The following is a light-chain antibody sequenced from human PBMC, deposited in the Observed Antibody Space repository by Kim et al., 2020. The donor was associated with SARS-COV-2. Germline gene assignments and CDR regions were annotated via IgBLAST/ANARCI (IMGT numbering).Light chain of an antibody. V-gene: IGLV1-44*01. J-gene: IGLJ3*02. CDR2: DHY. CDR1: SSNIGGHS. CDR3: ISWDDSLIAYV. Sequence: QSVLTQPPSASGTPGQRVTISCSGSSSNIGGHSVSWYQQLPGTAPKLLIYDHYQRPSGVPDRFSGSRSGTSASLAISGLHSEDEADYYCISWDDSLIAYVFGGGTQLTVL.